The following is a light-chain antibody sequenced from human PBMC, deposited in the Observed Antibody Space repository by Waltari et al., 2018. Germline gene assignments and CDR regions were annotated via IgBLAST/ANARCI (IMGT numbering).Light chain of an antibody. J-gene: IGKJ1*01. CDR2: AAS. CDR1: QTIRNF. Sequence: DIQMTQSPSSLSASVGDRVSIPCRASQTIRNFLNWYQQKPGKAPKLLIYAASTFESGGPSRFSGGASRTDFTLTISSLQPEDFATYYCQQSYTTPRTFGQGTKVEIK. CDR3: QQSYTTPRT. V-gene: IGKV1-39*01.